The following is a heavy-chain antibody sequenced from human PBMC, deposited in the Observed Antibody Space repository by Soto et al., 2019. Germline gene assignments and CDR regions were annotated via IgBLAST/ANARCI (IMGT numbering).Heavy chain of an antibody. CDR3: ARDYYRFNSGYGFSMDV. J-gene: IGHJ6*02. CDR1: GFTFSSYA. CDR2: ISYDGSNK. Sequence: PGGSLRLPCAASGFTFSSYAMHWVRQAPGKGLEWVAVISYDGSNKYYADSVKGRFTISRDNSKNTLYLQMNSLRAEDTAVYYCARDYYRFNSGYGFSMDVWGQGTTVTVSS. D-gene: IGHD5-12*01. V-gene: IGHV3-30-3*01.